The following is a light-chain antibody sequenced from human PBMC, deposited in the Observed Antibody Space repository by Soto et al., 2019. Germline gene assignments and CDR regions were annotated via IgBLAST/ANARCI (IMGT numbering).Light chain of an antibody. CDR3: QQSYSTPRT. CDR1: LSINNH. J-gene: IGKJ2*01. V-gene: IGKV1-39*01. Sequence: DIQMTQSPSSLSASVGDRVTVTCRASLSINNHLNWYQQKPGKAPNLLIYTASNLQSGVPSRFSGSGSGTDFTLTISSLQPEDFATYYCQQSYSTPRTFGQGTKLEIK. CDR2: TAS.